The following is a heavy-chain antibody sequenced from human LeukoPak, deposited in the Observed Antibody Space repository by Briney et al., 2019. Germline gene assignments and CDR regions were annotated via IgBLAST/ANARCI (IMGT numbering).Heavy chain of an antibody. D-gene: IGHD3-10*01. CDR3: ATHYDSGSYWGY. J-gene: IGHJ4*02. CDR1: GGSFSGYY. CDR2: IYYSGST. V-gene: IGHV4-59*01. Sequence: WETLFLTCAVYGGSFSGYYWSWIRQPPGKGLEWIGYIYYSGSTNYNPSLKSRVTISVDTSKNQFSLKLSSVTAADTAVYYCATHYDSGSYWGYWGQGTLVTVSS.